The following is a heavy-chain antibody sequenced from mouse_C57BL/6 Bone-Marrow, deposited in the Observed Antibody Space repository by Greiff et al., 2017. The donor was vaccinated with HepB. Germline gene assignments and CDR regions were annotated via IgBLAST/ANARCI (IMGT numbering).Heavy chain of an antibody. V-gene: IGHV5-17*01. Sequence: EVKLVESGGGLVKPGGSLKLSCAASGFTFSDYGMHWVRQAPDKGLEWVAYISSGSSTIYYADTVKGRFTISRDNAKNTLFLQMTSLRSEDTAMYYCARTGLLWFAYWGQGTLVTVSA. CDR1: GFTFSDYG. D-gene: IGHD2-1*01. CDR3: ARTGLLWFAY. CDR2: ISSGSSTI. J-gene: IGHJ3*01.